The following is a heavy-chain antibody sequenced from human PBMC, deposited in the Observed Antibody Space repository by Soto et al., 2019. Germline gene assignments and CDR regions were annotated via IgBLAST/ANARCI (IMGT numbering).Heavy chain of an antibody. CDR2: VYSTGST. V-gene: IGHV4-59*04. CDR3: ARSHYTYGLLIDY. J-gene: IGHJ4*02. CDR1: CDSIGNSH. D-gene: IGHD2-8*01. Sequence: VSCDSIGNSHWGWIRQPPGKGLQCIGNVYSTGSTFSHPSLTSRVFISVDTSKNKFSLRLTSVTAADTAVYYCARSHYTYGLLIDYWGPGIMVTVSS.